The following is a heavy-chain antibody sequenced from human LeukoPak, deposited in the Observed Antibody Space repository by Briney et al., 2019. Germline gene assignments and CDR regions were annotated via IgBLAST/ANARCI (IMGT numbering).Heavy chain of an antibody. CDR3: ARDGGSGWYFVFDY. CDR2: IYSGGST. J-gene: IGHJ4*02. D-gene: IGHD6-19*01. CDR1: GFTVSSNY. Sequence: GSLRLSCAASGFTVSSNYMSWVRQAPGKGLEWVSVIYSGGSTYYADSVKGRFTISRDNSKNTLYLQMNSLRAEDTAVYYCARDGGSGWYFVFDYWGQGTLVTVSS. V-gene: IGHV3-53*01.